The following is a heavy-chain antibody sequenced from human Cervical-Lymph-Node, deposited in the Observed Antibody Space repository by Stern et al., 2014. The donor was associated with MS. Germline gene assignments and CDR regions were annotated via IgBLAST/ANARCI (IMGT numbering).Heavy chain of an antibody. CDR1: GFSLRTSGMY. D-gene: IGHD1/OR15-1a*01. V-gene: IGHV2-70*20. Sequence: QITLKESGPALVKPTQTLTLTCTFSGFSLRTSGMYVSWVRQSPGKALEWLCIIYWDGDRYYCTSLKDRLSISKVTSKNQVILTMTNMDPVDTGTYYCARINGGADGTGVDYWGQGTLVTVSS. CDR3: ARINGGADGTGVDY. CDR2: IYWDGDR. J-gene: IGHJ4*02.